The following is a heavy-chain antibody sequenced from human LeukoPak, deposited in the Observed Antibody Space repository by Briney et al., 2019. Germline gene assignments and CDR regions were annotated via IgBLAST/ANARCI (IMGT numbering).Heavy chain of an antibody. CDR1: GYTFTSYD. CDR2: MNPNSGNT. Sequence: GASVKVSCKASGYTFTSYDINWVRQAAGQGLEWKGWMNPNSGNTGYAQKFQGRVTITRNTSISTAYMELSRRRSDDTAVYYCARQKAAAAHFDYWGQGTLVTVSS. J-gene: IGHJ4*02. V-gene: IGHV1-8*03. D-gene: IGHD6-13*01. CDR3: ARQKAAAAHFDY.